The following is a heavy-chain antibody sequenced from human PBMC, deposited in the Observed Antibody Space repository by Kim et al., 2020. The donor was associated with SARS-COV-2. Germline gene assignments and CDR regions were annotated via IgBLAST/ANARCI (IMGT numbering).Heavy chain of an antibody. CDR3: AREIELYGSRHSYFDY. Sequence: SETLSLTCTVSGGSISSGSYYWSWIRQPAGKGLEWIGRIYTSGSTNYNPSLKSRVTISVDTSKNQFSLKLSSVTAADTAVYYCAREIELYGSRHSYFDYWGQGTLVTVSS. J-gene: IGHJ4*02. V-gene: IGHV4-61*02. CDR2: IYTSGST. D-gene: IGHD3-10*01. CDR1: GGSISSGSYY.